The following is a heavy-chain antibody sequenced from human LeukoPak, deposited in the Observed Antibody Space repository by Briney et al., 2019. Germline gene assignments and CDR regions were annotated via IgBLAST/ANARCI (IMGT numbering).Heavy chain of an antibody. Sequence: GASVKVSCKASGYTFTSYDINWVRQATGQGLEWMGWMNPNSGNTGYAQKFQGRVTITRNTSISTAYMELSSLRSEDTAVYYCARGFSVRGVMDYWGQGTLVTVSS. CDR2: MNPNSGNT. V-gene: IGHV1-8*03. J-gene: IGHJ4*02. D-gene: IGHD3-10*01. CDR3: ARGFSVRGVMDY. CDR1: GYTFTSYD.